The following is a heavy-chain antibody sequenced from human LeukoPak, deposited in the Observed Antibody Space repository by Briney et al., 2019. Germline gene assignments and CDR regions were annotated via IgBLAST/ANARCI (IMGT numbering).Heavy chain of an antibody. D-gene: IGHD1-7*01. CDR3: AGELSATTSHYFDY. J-gene: IGHJ4*01. CDR1: GFTVSSYA. CDR2: ISTSGNTR. Sequence: PGGCRSPVCAASGFTVSSYAMNWVRQAPGKGLEWVSYISTSGNTRYYADSVKGRFTISRDNAKTSLYLKMNRLRVEDTAVYYCAGELSATTSHYFDYWGDGTLVTVSS. V-gene: IGHV3-48*03.